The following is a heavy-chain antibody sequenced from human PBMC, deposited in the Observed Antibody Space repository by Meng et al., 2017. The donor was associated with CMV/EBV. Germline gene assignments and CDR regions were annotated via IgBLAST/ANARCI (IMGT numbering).Heavy chain of an antibody. Sequence: WWSWVRQPTGKGLEWSGEIYHSGSTNYNPSLKSRVTISVDKSKNQFSLKLSSVTAADTAVYYCARSLPPGGYYDFWSGPPPGSAFDIWGQGTMVTVSS. J-gene: IGHJ3*02. V-gene: IGHV4-4*02. D-gene: IGHD3-3*01. CDR3: ARSLPPGGYYDFWSGPPPGSAFDI. CDR2: IYHSGST. CDR1: W.